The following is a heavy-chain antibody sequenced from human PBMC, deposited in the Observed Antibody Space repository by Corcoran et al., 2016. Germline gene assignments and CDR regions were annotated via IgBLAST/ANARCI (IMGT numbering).Heavy chain of an antibody. V-gene: IGHV4-61*01. CDR1: GGSVSSGSYY. Sequence: QVQLQESGPGLVKPSETLSLTCTVSGGSVSSGSYYWSWIRQPPGKGLEWIGYIYYSGSTNYNPSLKSRVTISVDTSKNQFSLKLSSVTAADTAVYYCARGVLRYFDWLVARGPTLSWFDPWGQGTLVTVSS. J-gene: IGHJ5*02. CDR2: IYYSGST. D-gene: IGHD3-9*01. CDR3: ARGVLRYFDWLVARGPTLSWFDP.